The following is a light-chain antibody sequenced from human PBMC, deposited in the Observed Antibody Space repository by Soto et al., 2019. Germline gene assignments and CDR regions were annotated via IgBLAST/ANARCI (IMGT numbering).Light chain of an antibody. CDR1: QSVSSS. V-gene: IGKV3-15*01. Sequence: EIVMAQSPGTLSVSPGERATLSCRASQSVSSSLAWYQQKPGQAPRLLIYGASTRATGIPPRFSGSGSGTDFTLTISSLDPEDFAVYYCQQRSNRPLTFGQGTRLEIK. J-gene: IGKJ5*01. CDR3: QQRSNRPLT. CDR2: GAS.